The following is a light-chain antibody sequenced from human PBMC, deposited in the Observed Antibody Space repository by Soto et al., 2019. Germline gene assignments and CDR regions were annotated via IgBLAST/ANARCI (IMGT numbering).Light chain of an antibody. CDR3: ASWDDTLNDYV. Sequence: APQLLIYSNNQRPAGVPGRFSGSRSDTSASLSISGLQSADEVDYYCASWDDTLNDYVFGTGTKVTVL. CDR2: SNN. V-gene: IGLV1-44*01. J-gene: IGLJ1*01.